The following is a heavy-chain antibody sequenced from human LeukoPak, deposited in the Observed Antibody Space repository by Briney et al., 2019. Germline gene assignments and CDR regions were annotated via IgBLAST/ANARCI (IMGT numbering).Heavy chain of an antibody. V-gene: IGHV3-23*01. D-gene: IGHD3-10*01. CDR1: GFTFSSYA. CDR3: AKGGYGSGSFIQY. Sequence: AGGSLRLSCAASGFTFSSYAMSWVRQAPGKGLEWVSGIGSRGFSTNYADSVKGRFTISRDNSKNTLDLQMNSLRAEDTAVYYCAKGGYGSGSFIQYWGQGTLVTVSS. J-gene: IGHJ4*02. CDR2: IGSRGFST.